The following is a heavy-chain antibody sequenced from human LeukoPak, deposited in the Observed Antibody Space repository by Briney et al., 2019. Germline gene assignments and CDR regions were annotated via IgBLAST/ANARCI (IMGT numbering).Heavy chain of an antibody. CDR3: ARARCTNGVCLLNWFDP. V-gene: IGHV1-69*05. CDR1: GGTFSSYA. CDR2: IIPLFGTA. Sequence: SVKVSCKASGGTFSSYAISWVRQAPGQGLEWMGRIIPLFGTANYAQKFQGRVTFTTDESAITAYMELSSLRSEDTAVYYCARARCTNGVCLLNWFDPWGQGTLVTVSS. J-gene: IGHJ5*02. D-gene: IGHD2-8*01.